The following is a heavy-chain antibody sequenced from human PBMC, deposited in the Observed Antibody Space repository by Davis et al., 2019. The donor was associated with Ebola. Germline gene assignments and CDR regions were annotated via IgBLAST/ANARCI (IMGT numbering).Heavy chain of an antibody. J-gene: IGHJ4*02. V-gene: IGHV4-39*02. CDR1: GGSITSSSFY. D-gene: IGHD2-15*01. Sequence: SETLSLTCIVSGGSITSSSFYWGWIRHPPGKGLEWIGSIYFSGSTLYNPSLKSRVTISADTSKNHFSLKLSSVTAADTAVYYCARPRTDRQGHYFDHWGQGTLVTVSS. CDR2: IYFSGST. CDR3: ARPRTDRQGHYFDH.